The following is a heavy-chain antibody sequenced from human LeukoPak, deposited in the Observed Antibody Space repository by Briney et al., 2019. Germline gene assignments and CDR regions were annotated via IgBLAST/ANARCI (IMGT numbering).Heavy chain of an antibody. V-gene: IGHV1-2*02. Sequence: ASVKISCKASGYTFTGYYMHWVRQAPGQGLEWMGWINPNSGGTNYAQKFQGRVTMTRETSISTAYMELSRLRSDDTAVYYCARDTNVYDILTGYYFSGMDVWGQGTTVTVSS. CDR2: INPNSGGT. D-gene: IGHD3-9*01. CDR3: ARDTNVYDILTGYYFSGMDV. J-gene: IGHJ6*02. CDR1: GYTFTGYY.